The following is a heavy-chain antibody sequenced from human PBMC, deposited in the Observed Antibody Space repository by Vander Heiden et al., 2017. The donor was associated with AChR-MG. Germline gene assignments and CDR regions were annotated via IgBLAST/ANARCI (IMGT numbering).Heavy chain of an antibody. Sequence: QVQLVHSGAEVKKPGSSVKVSCQASGGPFSSYGISWLRQAPGQVLEWMGGIIPIFGTANYAQKVQGRVTITADESTSTAYMELSSLRSGDTAVYYCAITYGDYRGYYFDYWGQGTLVTVSS. CDR1: GGPFSSYG. V-gene: IGHV1-69*01. CDR3: AITYGDYRGYYFDY. D-gene: IGHD4-17*01. CDR2: IIPIFGTA. J-gene: IGHJ4*02.